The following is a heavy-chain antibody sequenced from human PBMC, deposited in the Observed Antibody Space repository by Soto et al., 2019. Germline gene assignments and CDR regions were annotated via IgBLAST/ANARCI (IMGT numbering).Heavy chain of an antibody. CDR1: GFMFNHYA. CDR3: AKVTVLGVTILEY. V-gene: IGHV3-23*01. D-gene: IGHD2-2*01. Sequence: EQVLESGGGLVQPGGSLRLSCEASGFMFNHYAMAWVRQTPGKGLEWVSVTRGSTGTTYYADSVKGRFTISSDNCKNTVYVQMNSTRVEGSALYFWAKVTVLGVTILEYWGAGSRVTVSS. J-gene: IGHJ4*02. CDR2: TRGSTGTT.